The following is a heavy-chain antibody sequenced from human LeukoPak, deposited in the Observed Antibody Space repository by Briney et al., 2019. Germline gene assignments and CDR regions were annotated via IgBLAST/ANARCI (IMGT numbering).Heavy chain of an antibody. CDR2: ISSSGSTI. J-gene: IGHJ6*04. Sequence: GGSLRLSCAASGFTFSSYEMNWVRQAPGKGLEWVSYISSSGSTIYYADSVKGRFTISRDNAKNSLYLQMNSLRAEDTAVYYCARDLGYCTSTSCYSLYGIDVRGKGTTVTVSS. D-gene: IGHD2-2*02. CDR1: GFTFSSYE. CDR3: ARDLGYCTSTSCYSLYGIDV. V-gene: IGHV3-48*03.